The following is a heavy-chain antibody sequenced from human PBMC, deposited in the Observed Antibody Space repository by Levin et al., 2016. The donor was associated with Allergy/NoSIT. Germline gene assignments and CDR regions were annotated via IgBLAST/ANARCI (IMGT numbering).Heavy chain of an antibody. J-gene: IGHJ3*02. D-gene: IGHD6-13*01. CDR3: ARDKRSSRSDAFDI. CDR2: ISYDGSNK. V-gene: IGHV3-30-3*01. Sequence: WIRQPPGKGLEWVAVISYDGSNKYYADSVKGRFTISRDNSKNTLYLQMNSLRAEDTAVYYCARDKRSSRSDAFDIWGQGTMVTVSS.